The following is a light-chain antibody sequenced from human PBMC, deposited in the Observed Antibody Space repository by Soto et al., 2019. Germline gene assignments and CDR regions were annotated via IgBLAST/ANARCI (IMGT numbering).Light chain of an antibody. CDR3: QHYNSYSEA. CDR2: KAS. J-gene: IGKJ1*01. V-gene: IGKV1-5*03. CDR1: QSISNW. Sequence: IQRTPSPSTLPASVGDSVPITCRARQSISNWLAWYQQKPGKAPKLLIYKASTLKSGVPSRFSGSGSGTEFTLTISSLQPDDFATYYCQHYNSYSEAFGQVAKVEIK.